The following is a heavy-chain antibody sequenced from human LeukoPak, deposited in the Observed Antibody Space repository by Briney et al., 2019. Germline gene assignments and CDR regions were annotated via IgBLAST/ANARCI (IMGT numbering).Heavy chain of an antibody. V-gene: IGHV4-34*01. CDR2: INHSGST. D-gene: IGHD3-10*01. Sequence: SETLSLTCAVYGGSFSGYYWSWIRQPPGKGLEWIGEINHSGSTNYNPSLKSRVTISVDTSKNQFSLKLSSVIAADTAVYYCARGGRYYGSGSYYLHYWGQGTLVTVSS. CDR3: ARGGRYYGSGSYYLHY. CDR1: GGSFSGYY. J-gene: IGHJ4*02.